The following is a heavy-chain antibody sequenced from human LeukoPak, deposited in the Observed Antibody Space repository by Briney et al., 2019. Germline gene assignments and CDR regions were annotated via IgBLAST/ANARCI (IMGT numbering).Heavy chain of an antibody. CDR1: GGSISSGGYY. J-gene: IGHJ4*02. V-gene: IGHV4-31*03. D-gene: IGHD1-1*01. CDR3: ARDSATGTADY. CDR2: IYYRGST. Sequence: SETLSLTCTVSGGSISSGGYYWSWIRQHPGEGLEWIGYIYYRGSTYYNPSLKSRITISVDTSKNQFSLKLSSVTAADTAVYYCARDSATGTADYWGQGTLVTVSS.